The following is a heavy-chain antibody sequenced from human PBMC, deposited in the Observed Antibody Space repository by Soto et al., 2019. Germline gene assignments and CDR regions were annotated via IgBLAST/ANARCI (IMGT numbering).Heavy chain of an antibody. V-gene: IGHV4-34*01. J-gene: IGHJ5*02. CDR1: GGSFSGYY. CDR2: INHSGST. CDR3: ARQDDFWSGYNSFDP. D-gene: IGHD3-3*01. Sequence: PSETLSLTCAVYGGSFSGYYWSWIRQPPGKGLEWIGEINHSGSTNYNPSLKSRLTISVDTSKNQFSLRLSSVTAADTALYYCARQDDFWSGYNSFDPWGQGTLVTVSS.